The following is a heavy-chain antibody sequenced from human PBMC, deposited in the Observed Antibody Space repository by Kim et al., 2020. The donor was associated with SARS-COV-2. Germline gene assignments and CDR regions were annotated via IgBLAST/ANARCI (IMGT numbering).Heavy chain of an antibody. CDR2: IYSGGST. J-gene: IGHJ4*02. Sequence: GGSLRLSCAASGFTVSSNYMSWVRQAPGKGLEWVSVIYSGGSTYYADSVKGRFTISRDNSKNTLYLQMNSLRAEDTAVYYCARDLRGSGYYYRGFDYWGQGTLVTVSS. D-gene: IGHD3-22*01. V-gene: IGHV3-66*01. CDR3: ARDLRGSGYYYRGFDY. CDR1: GFTVSSNY.